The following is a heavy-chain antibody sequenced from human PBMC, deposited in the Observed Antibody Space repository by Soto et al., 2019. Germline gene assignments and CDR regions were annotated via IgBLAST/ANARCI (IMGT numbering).Heavy chain of an antibody. J-gene: IGHJ4*01. Sequence: GGSLRLSCAASGFTFSRYGMHWVRQAPGRGLEWVAVIWYDGSNIYYADSVKGRFTISRDNSKDTLDLQMNSLRAEDTAVYYRARDREQWLVGYYFDYLGPGTLVTASS. CDR3: ARDREQWLVGYYFDY. V-gene: IGHV3-33*01. CDR1: GFTFSRYG. D-gene: IGHD6-19*01. CDR2: IWYDGSNI.